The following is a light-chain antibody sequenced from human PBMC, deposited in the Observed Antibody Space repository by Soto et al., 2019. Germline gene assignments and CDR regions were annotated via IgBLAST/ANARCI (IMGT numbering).Light chain of an antibody. CDR3: QQYHSYRT. V-gene: IGKV1-5*01. J-gene: IGKJ1*01. CDR2: DVS. CDR1: QSISSY. Sequence: DIQMTQSPSSLSASVGDRVTITCRASQSISSYLNWYQQKPGKAPKLLMYDVSSLESGVPSRFSGSGSGTEFTLTISSLQSDDFATYYCQQYHSYRTVGQGTKVEIK.